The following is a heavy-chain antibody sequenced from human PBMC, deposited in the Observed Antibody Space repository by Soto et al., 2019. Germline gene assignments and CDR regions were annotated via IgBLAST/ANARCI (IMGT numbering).Heavy chain of an antibody. Sequence: QVQLQESGPGLVKPSQTLSLTCTVSGGSISSGGYYWSWIRQHPGKGLEWIGYIYYSGSTYYNPSLKRRVTISVDTSKNQFSLKLSSVTAADTAVYYCARGNYYDSSNWFDPWGQGTLVTVSS. CDR2: IYYSGST. V-gene: IGHV4-31*03. CDR3: ARGNYYDSSNWFDP. CDR1: GGSISSGGYY. D-gene: IGHD3-22*01. J-gene: IGHJ5*02.